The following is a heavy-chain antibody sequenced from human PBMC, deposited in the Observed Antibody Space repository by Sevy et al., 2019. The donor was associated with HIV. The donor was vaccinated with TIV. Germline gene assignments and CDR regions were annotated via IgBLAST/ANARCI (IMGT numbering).Heavy chain of an antibody. J-gene: IGHJ6*02. CDR2: MWYDGSNE. Sequence: GGSLRLSCAASGFTLSNNHMHWVRQAPGKGLEWVAAMWYDGSNEYYADSVKGRFTISRDNSKNTRDLQMNSLRAEDTAVYYCARDNLALDVWGQGTTVTVSS. CDR3: ARDNLALDV. V-gene: IGHV3-33*01. CDR1: GFTLSNNH.